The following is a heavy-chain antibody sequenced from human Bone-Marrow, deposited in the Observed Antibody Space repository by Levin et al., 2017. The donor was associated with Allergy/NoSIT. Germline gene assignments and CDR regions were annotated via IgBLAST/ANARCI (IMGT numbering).Heavy chain of an antibody. Sequence: GESLKISCVASGFTFGNAWMNWVRQAPGKGLQWVGRIKGKTDAGTTDYAAPGNAGSTITRNDSKKTLYLQMNSLKTEDTAIYYCTTRSHWGQGTLVTVFS. V-gene: IGHV3-15*01. CDR1: GFTFGNAW. CDR3: TTRSH. J-gene: IGHJ4*02. CDR2: IKGKTDAGTT.